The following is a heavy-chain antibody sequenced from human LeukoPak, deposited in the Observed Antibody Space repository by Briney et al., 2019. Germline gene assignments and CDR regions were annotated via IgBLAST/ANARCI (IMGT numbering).Heavy chain of an antibody. J-gene: IGHJ4*02. CDR1: GYTFTDYY. V-gene: IGHV1-2*02. CDR2: INPNSGGT. CDR3: ARGDLMVYYYFDY. Sequence: ASVKVSCKASGYTFTDYYMHWVRQAPGQGLEWMGWINPNSGGTNYAQKFQGRVTMTRDTSISTAYMELSRLRSDDTAVYYCARGDLMVYYYFDYWGQGTLVTVSS. D-gene: IGHD2-8*01.